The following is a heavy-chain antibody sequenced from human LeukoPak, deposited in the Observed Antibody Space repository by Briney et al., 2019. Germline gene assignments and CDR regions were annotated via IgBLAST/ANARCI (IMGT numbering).Heavy chain of an antibody. Sequence: SETLSLTCTVSGGSISSYYWSWIRQPAGKGLEWIGRIYTSGSTKYNPSLKSRVTMSVDTSKNQFSLKLSSVTAADTAVYYCARVPYYYDSSGYPKPGWFDPWGQGTLVTVSS. CDR2: IYTSGST. D-gene: IGHD3-22*01. J-gene: IGHJ5*02. CDR1: GGSISSYY. CDR3: ARVPYYYDSSGYPKPGWFDP. V-gene: IGHV4-4*07.